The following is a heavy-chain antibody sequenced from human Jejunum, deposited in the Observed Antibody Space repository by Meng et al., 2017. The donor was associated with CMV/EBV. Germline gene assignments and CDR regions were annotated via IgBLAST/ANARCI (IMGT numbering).Heavy chain of an antibody. D-gene: IGHD3-22*01. V-gene: IGHV4-34*01. CDR3: ARGGPRDSSGYLFDY. J-gene: IGHJ4*02. CDR1: GVSFSGYS. Sequence: YGVSFSGYSWSLIRQAPGRGLEWIGEINHSGTANYSPSLKSRVTISIETSTKQFSLKVYSVTAADTAVFYCARGGPRDSSGYLFDYWGRGTLVTVSS. CDR2: INHSGTA.